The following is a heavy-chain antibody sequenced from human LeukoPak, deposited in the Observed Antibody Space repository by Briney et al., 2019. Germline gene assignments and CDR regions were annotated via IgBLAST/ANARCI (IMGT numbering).Heavy chain of an antibody. V-gene: IGHV3-23*01. D-gene: IGHD3-16*02. CDR3: ATSPTLAYYDYVWGSYRPFDY. CDR1: GFTFSSYA. J-gene: IGHJ4*02. Sequence: PGGSLRLSCAASGFTFSSYAMSWVRQAPGKGLEWVSAISGSGGSTYYADSVKGRFTISRDNSKNTLYLQMNSLRAEDTAVYYCATSPTLAYYDYVWGSYRPFDYWGQGTLVTVSS. CDR2: ISGSGGST.